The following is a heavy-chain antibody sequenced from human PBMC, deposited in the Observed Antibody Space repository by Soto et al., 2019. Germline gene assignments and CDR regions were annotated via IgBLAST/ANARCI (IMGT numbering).Heavy chain of an antibody. V-gene: IGHV3-48*04. J-gene: IGHJ6*03. CDR2: ISSDRTTI. CDR3: ARAAAGFMYYYMDI. D-gene: IGHD6-13*01. CDR1: GFTFSNSS. Sequence: GGSLRLSCAASGFTFSNSSMNWVRQAPGKGLEWVSYISSDRTTIYYADSVKGRFAISRDNAKNSVYLQMKSLRAEDTAVYYCARAAAGFMYYYMDIWGKGTTVTVSS.